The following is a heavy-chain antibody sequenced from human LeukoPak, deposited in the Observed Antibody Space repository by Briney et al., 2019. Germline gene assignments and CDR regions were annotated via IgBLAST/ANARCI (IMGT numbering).Heavy chain of an antibody. V-gene: IGHV4-30-2*01. CDR2: IYHSGST. Sequence: SQTLTLTCAVSGGSISSGGYSWSWIRQPPGKGLEWIGYIYHSGSTYYNPSLKSRVTISVDRSKNQFSLKLSSVTAADTAVYYCDRLYSYGPRYFDYWGQGTLVTVSS. J-gene: IGHJ4*02. CDR3: DRLYSYGPRYFDY. D-gene: IGHD5-18*01. CDR1: GGSISSGGYS.